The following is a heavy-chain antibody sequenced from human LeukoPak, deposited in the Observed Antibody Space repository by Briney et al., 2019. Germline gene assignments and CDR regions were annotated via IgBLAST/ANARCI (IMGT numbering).Heavy chain of an antibody. CDR2: IKQDGSEK. CDR1: GFTFSSYW. Sequence: PGGSLRLSCAASGFTFSSYWMSWVRQAPGKGLEWVANIKQDGSEKYYVDSVKGRFTISRDNAKNSLYLQMNSLRAEDTAVYYCARDAASGGVMGYFDLWGRGTLVTVSS. V-gene: IGHV3-7*01. J-gene: IGHJ2*01. D-gene: IGHD3-3*01. CDR3: ARDAASGGVMGYFDL.